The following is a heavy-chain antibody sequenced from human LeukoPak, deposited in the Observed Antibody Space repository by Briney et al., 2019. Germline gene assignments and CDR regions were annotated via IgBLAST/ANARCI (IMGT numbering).Heavy chain of an antibody. CDR1: GGSFSGYY. CDR2: INHSGST. V-gene: IGHV4-34*01. CDR3: VRLFYYDSSGPPS. J-gene: IGHJ5*02. Sequence: SETLSLTCAVYGGSFSGYYWSWIRQPPGKGLEWIGEINHSGSTNYNPSLKSRVTISVDTSKNQFSLKLTSATATDTAVYYCVRLFYYDSSGPPSWGQGTLVTVSS. D-gene: IGHD3-22*01.